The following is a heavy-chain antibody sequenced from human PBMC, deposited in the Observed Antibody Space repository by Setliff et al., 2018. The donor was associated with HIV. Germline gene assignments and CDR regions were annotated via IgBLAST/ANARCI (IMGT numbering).Heavy chain of an antibody. Sequence: PGESLKISCKASGYNFATYWIGWVRQKPGKGLEWTGIIYPGDSDTRYSPSFQGQVTISADKSISTAYLQWSSLKASDTAMYYCARPVHHAFDLWGQGTMVTVSS. V-gene: IGHV5-51*01. CDR1: GYNFATYW. D-gene: IGHD6-6*01. J-gene: IGHJ3*01. CDR3: ARPVHHAFDL. CDR2: IYPGDSDT.